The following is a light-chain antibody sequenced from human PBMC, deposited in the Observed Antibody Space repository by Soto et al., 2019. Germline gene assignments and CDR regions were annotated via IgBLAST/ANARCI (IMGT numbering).Light chain of an antibody. CDR3: QQLNSYPLT. CDR1: QGISSY. Sequence: DLQLTQSPSFLSASVGDRVTITCRASQGISSYLAWYQQKPGKAPKLLIYAASTLQSGVPSRFSGSGSGTEFTLTISSLQPEDFATYYCQQLNSYPLTFSGGTKVEIK. V-gene: IGKV1-9*01. J-gene: IGKJ4*01. CDR2: AAS.